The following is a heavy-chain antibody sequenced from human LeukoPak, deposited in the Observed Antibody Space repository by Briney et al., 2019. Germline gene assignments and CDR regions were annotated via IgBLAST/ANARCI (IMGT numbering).Heavy chain of an antibody. CDR3: ARDEYGGPFDY. Sequence: SETLSLTCTVSGGSINNYYWNWIRQPPGKGLEWTGYMSYSGNTYYNPSLKSRVTISVDMSKNQFYLQMSSVTAADTAVYYCARDEYGGPFDYWGQGAPVTVSS. D-gene: IGHD4/OR15-4a*01. V-gene: IGHV4-59*01. CDR2: MSYSGNT. CDR1: GGSINNYY. J-gene: IGHJ4*02.